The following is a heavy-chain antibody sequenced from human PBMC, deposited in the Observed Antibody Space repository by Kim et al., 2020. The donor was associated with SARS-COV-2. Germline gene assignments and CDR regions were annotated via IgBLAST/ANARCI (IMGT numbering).Heavy chain of an antibody. CDR2: IYPGDSDT. Sequence: GESLKISCKGSGYSFTSYWIGWVRQMPGKGLEWMGIIYPGDSDTRYSPSFQGQVTISADKSISTAYLQWSSLKASDTAMYYCARLTMVRGVIIHILDYWGQGTLVTVSS. J-gene: IGHJ4*02. CDR1: GYSFTSYW. D-gene: IGHD3-10*01. V-gene: IGHV5-51*01. CDR3: ARLTMVRGVIIHILDY.